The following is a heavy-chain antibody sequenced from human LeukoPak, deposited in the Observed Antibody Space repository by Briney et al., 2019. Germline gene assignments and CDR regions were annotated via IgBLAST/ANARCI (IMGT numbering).Heavy chain of an antibody. CDR3: ARRDSPFDL. V-gene: IGHV4-59*01. CDR1: GGSISSYY. D-gene: IGHD3-22*01. CDR2: IYYSGST. J-gene: IGHJ2*01. Sequence: SETQSLICTVSGGSISSYYWSWIRQPPGKGLEWIGYIYYSGSTNYNPSLKSRVTISVDTSKKQSSLKVRSVTAADTAVYYCARRDSPFDLWGRGPLVTVS.